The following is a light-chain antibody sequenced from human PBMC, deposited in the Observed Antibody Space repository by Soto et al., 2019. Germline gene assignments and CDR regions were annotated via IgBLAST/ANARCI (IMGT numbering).Light chain of an antibody. CDR1: QSISSW. CDR2: DAS. Sequence: DIQMTQSPSTLSASVGDRVTITCRASQSISSWLAWYQQKPGKAPKLLIYDASSLESGVPSRFSGSGSGTEFPLANSSLQPDDFAPYYCQQYNSYLSTFGQGTKLEIK. CDR3: QQYNSYLST. V-gene: IGKV1-5*01. J-gene: IGKJ2*01.